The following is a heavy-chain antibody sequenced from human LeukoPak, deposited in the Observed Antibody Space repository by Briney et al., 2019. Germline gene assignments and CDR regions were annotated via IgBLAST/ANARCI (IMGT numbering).Heavy chain of an antibody. CDR1: GGSISRNY. D-gene: IGHD6-13*01. CDR2: IYTSGNT. J-gene: IGHJ4*02. CDR3: ARDRAAVGIFDY. V-gene: IGHV4-4*07. Sequence: PWETLSLTCSVSGGSISRNYWSWIRQPAGKGLEWIGRIYTSGNTNYNPSLKSRVTVSLDTSKNHFSLKLSSVTAADTAVYYCARDRAAVGIFDYCGQGTLVIVSS.